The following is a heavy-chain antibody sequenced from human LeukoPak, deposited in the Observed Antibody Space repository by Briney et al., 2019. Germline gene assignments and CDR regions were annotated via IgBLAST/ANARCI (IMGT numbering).Heavy chain of an antibody. CDR1: GFTFSSYA. D-gene: IGHD5-18*01. CDR3: AKAGIRGYSLHYFDW. CDR2: ISYDGSNK. V-gene: IGHV3-30-3*01. Sequence: GGSLRLSCAASGFTFSSYAMHWVRQAPGKGLEWVAVISYDGSNKYYADSVKGRFNISRDNSNNMLYLQMNSLRADDAAVYYCAKAGIRGYSLHYFDWWGQGTLVTVSS. J-gene: IGHJ4*02.